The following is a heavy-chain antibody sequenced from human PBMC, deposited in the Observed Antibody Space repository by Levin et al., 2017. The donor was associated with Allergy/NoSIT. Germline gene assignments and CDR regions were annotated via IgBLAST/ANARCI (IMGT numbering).Heavy chain of an antibody. CDR1: GFTFSNAW. CDR3: TTGIGFFRSPDYGMDV. Sequence: GGSLRLSCAASGFTFSNAWMSWVRQAPGKGLEWVGRIKSKTDGGTTDYAAPVKGRFTISRDDSKNTLYLQMNSLKTEDTAVYYCTTGIGFFRSPDYGMDVWGQGTTVTVSS. CDR2: IKSKTDGGTT. V-gene: IGHV3-15*01. J-gene: IGHJ6*02. D-gene: IGHD3-3*01.